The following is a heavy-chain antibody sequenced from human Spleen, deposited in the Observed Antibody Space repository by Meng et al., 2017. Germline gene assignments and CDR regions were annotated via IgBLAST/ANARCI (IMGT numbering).Heavy chain of an antibody. CDR3: AKDPQQQVGLNWLDP. Sequence: GQLLRLGVAVKKPGASLRVSCKASGYAFTAYFMHWLRQAPGQGLEWMGRINPNSGAKKYAPTFQGRVTLTRDTSISTVYMDLSGLTSDDTAIYFCAKDPQQQVGLNWLDPWGQGTLVTVSS. V-gene: IGHV1-2*06. CDR2: INPNSGAK. CDR1: GYAFTAYF. J-gene: IGHJ5*02. D-gene: IGHD6-13*01.